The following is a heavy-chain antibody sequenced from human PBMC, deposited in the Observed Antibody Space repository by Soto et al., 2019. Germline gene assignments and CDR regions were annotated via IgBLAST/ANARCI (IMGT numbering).Heavy chain of an antibody. CDR3: NRGGYYDSSGYSY. CDR1: GFTFGDYA. CDR2: IRSKAYGGTT. J-gene: IGHJ4*02. V-gene: IGHV3-49*03. Sequence: GGSVRLSCTASGFTFGDYAMSWFRQAPGKGLEWVGFIRSKAYGGTTEYAASVKGRFTISRDDSKSIAYLQMNSLKTEDTAVYYCNRGGYYDSSGYSYWGQGTLVTVSS. D-gene: IGHD3-22*01.